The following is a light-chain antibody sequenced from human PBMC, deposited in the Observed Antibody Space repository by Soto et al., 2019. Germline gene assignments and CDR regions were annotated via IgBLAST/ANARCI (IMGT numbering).Light chain of an antibody. CDR2: AAS. CDR1: QGIRNC. J-gene: IGKJ1*01. Sequence: DIQMTQSPSSLSASVGDRVTITCRASQGIRNCLAWYQEKPGKVPKLLIYAASTLQSGVPSRFSGSGSGTNFTLTISSLQPEDVATYYCQKYNGAPWTCGQGTKVEIK. V-gene: IGKV1-27*01. CDR3: QKYNGAPWT.